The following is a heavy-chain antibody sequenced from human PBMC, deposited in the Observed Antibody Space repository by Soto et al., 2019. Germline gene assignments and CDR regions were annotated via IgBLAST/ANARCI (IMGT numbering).Heavy chain of an antibody. CDR1: GDSISSDDYD. CDR3: VSPEGLATLLYYFDC. CDR2: IYYRGNT. V-gene: IGHV4-39*01. J-gene: IGHJ4*02. Sequence: PSETLSLTCFVSGDSISSDDYDWGWIRPPPGKGLAWIGSIYYRGNTSYSPSLQTRVIISIDTSTTQFSPNLLPVAAAVSAESFCVSPEGLATLLYYFDCWGEGAMVTV.